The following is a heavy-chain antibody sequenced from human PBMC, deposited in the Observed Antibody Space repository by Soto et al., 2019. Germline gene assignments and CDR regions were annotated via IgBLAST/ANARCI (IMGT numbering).Heavy chain of an antibody. J-gene: IGHJ4*02. Sequence: GGSLRLSCAASGFTFSDYIMHWVRQAPGEGLEWVAMVLHDGNNKYYADSVKGRVTTSRDNSDDTLYLQMNSLRAEDTAVYFCAPLNSFYYDSTVYYDHWGQGTLVTVSS. CDR3: APLNSFYYDSTVYYDH. CDR1: GFTFSDYI. V-gene: IGHV3-30-3*01. CDR2: VLHDGNNK. D-gene: IGHD3-22*01.